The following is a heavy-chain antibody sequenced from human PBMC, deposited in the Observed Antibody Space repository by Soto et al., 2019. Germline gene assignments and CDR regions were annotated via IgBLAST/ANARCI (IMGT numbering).Heavy chain of an antibody. CDR1: GGTFSDFA. V-gene: IGHV1-69*06. Sequence: QVQLVQSGAEMRKPGSSLRVSCKASGGTFSDFAFGWVRQAPGQGLEWMGGIVPRFGSPNYAKKFGGRVTISADTATSTVYREVSILICDDTTVYFCARDRIQLLLCKYSSNGMDVWVQRTTITVSS. CDR3: ARDRIQLLLCKYSSNGMDV. J-gene: IGHJ6*02. D-gene: IGHD4-4*01. CDR2: IVPRFGSP.